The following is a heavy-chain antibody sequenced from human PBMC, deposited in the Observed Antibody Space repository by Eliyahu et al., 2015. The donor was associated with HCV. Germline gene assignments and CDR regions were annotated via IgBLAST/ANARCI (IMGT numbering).Heavy chain of an antibody. CDR3: TTGAPGGFDYYLDV. V-gene: IGHV3-15*01. J-gene: IGHJ6*03. CDR2: IKSKTDGGTT. D-gene: IGHD3-10*01. Sequence: EVQLVESGGGLVKPGGSLXLSCAASXFXFXXAWMSWVRQAPGKGLEWIGXIKSKTDGGTTDYAAXVKGRFTISRDDSKSTLYLQMNSLKTEDTAVYYCTTGAPGGFDYYLDVWGQGTTVTVSS. CDR1: XFXFXXAW.